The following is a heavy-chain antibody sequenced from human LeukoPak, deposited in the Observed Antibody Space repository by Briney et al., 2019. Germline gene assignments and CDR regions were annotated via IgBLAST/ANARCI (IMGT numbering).Heavy chain of an antibody. CDR1: GGSIRSSSYY. CDR3: ARAVGDYYYYMDV. V-gene: IGHV4-39*07. D-gene: IGHD3-16*01. CDR2: IYYSGST. Sequence: SETLSLTCTVSGGSIRSSSYYWGWIRQPPGKGLEWIGSIYYSGSTYYNPSLKSRVTISVDTSKNQFSLKLSSVTAADTAVYYCARAVGDYYYYMDVWGKGTTVTVSS. J-gene: IGHJ6*03.